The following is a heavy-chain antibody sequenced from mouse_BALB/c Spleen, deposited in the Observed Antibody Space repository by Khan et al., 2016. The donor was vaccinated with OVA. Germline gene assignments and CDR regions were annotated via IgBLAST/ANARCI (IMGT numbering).Heavy chain of an antibody. CDR1: GDSITSGY. CDR2: MIYTGYT. D-gene: IGHD2-14*01. Sequence: EVQLQESGPSLVKPSQTLSLTCSVTGDSITSGYWSWIRKFPGNKLEYMGYMIYTGYTDYDPSLKSRIALTRHTSKNQYYLQLNSVTAEDTATYYCARSTYRYAFAYWGQGTLVTVSA. J-gene: IGHJ3*01. CDR3: ARSTYRYAFAY. V-gene: IGHV3-8*02.